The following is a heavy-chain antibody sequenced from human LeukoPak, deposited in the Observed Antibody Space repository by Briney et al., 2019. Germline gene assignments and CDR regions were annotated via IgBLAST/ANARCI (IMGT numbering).Heavy chain of an antibody. J-gene: IGHJ6*04. V-gene: IGHV3-30*02. CDR1: GISFSGYV. Sequence: GGSLRLSCAASGISFSGYVMYWVRQAPGKGQEGVAVIRRDGSYKDYADSVKGRFTISRDNHKYTVSLEMNSLRPEDTAVYYCAKDRGYGIDVWGKGTTVTVSS. CDR3: AKDRGYGIDV. CDR2: IRRDGSYK.